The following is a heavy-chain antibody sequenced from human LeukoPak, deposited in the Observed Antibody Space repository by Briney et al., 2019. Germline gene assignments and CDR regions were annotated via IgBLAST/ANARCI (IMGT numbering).Heavy chain of an antibody. D-gene: IGHD4-17*01. CDR2: IYHSGSA. J-gene: IGHJ4*02. V-gene: IGHV4-30-2*01. CDR3: ARSTPVTYYFDY. Sequence: SETLSLTCAVSGGSISSSGYSWSWIRQPPGKGLEWIGYIYHSGSAYYNPSLKSRVTMSVDRSKNQFSLNLSSVTAADTAVYYCARSTPVTYYFDYWGQGTLATVSP. CDR1: GGSISSSGYS.